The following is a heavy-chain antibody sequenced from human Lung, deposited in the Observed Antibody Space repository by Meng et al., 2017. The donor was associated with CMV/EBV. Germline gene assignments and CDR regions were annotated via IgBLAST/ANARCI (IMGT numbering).Heavy chain of an antibody. J-gene: IGHJ6*02. CDR1: GGSISSYY. CDR3: ARVGWDYYYYGMDV. V-gene: IGHV4-59*01. CDR2: IYYSGST. D-gene: IGHD2-15*01. Sequence: SETLSFTCTVSGGSISSYYWSWVRQPPGKGLEWIGYIYYSGSTNYNPSLKSRVTISVDTSKNQFSLKLSSVTAADTAVYYCARVGWDYYYYGMDVWGQGATVTVSS.